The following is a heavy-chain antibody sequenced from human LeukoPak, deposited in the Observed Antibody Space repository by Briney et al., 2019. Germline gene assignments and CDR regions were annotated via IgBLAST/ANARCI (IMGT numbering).Heavy chain of an antibody. CDR3: ARGHISVAAHDDAFDI. V-gene: IGHV3-23*01. Sequence: PGGSLRLSCAASGFTFTSYAMTWVRQAPGKGLEWVSAMSVSGGSTYYVDSVKGRFTISRDNAKKSLYLQMNTLRAEDTAVYYCARGHISVAAHDDAFDIWGQGTMVTVSS. CDR1: GFTFTSYA. CDR2: MSVSGGST. D-gene: IGHD6-19*01. J-gene: IGHJ3*02.